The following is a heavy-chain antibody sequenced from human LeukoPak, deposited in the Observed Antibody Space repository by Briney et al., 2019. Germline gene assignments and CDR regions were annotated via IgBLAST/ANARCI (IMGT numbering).Heavy chain of an antibody. CDR1: GFTFSSYS. Sequence: GGSLRLSCAASGFTFSSYSMNWVRQAPGKGLEWVSSISSSSSYIYYADSVKGRFTISRDNAKNSLYLQMNSLRAEDTAVYYCAKDRYCSGGSCCLDYWGQGTLVTVSS. D-gene: IGHD2-15*01. J-gene: IGHJ4*02. CDR2: ISSSSSYI. CDR3: AKDRYCSGGSCCLDY. V-gene: IGHV3-21*01.